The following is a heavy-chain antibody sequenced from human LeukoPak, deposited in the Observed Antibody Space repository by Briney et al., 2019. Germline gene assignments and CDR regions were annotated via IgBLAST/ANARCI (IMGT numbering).Heavy chain of an antibody. CDR1: GGSVSTDSYY. V-gene: IGHV4-61*01. D-gene: IGHD6-13*01. CDR3: ARHWETSSWYVDY. J-gene: IGHJ4*02. Sequence: SETLSLTCTVSGGSVSTDSYYWSWIRQPPGKGLEWIGNIYYRGSTNYNPSLKSRVTISVDTSKNQLSLKLSSVTAADTAVYYCARHWETSSWYVDYWGQGTLVTVSS. CDR2: IYYRGST.